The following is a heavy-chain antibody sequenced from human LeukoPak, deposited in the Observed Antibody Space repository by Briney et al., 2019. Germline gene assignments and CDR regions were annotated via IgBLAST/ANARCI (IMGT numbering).Heavy chain of an antibody. D-gene: IGHD3-22*01. J-gene: IGHJ4*02. CDR1: GYTFTDYY. CDR3: ARTYYDSSGYCFDY. CDR2: INPNSGGT. V-gene: IGHV1-2*02. Sequence: GASVKVSCKASGYTFTDYYMHWVLQAPGQGLQWMGWINPNSGGTNYAQKFQGRVTMTRDTSISTAYMELSRLRSDDTAVYYCARTYYDSSGYCFDYWGQGTLVTVSS.